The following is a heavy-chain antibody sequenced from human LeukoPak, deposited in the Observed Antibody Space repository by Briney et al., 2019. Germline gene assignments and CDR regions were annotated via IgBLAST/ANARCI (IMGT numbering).Heavy chain of an antibody. J-gene: IGHJ3*02. D-gene: IGHD4-17*01. V-gene: IGHV4-61*02. CDR3: ARAISGDYSLDMFDI. CDR1: GGSISSGSYY. Sequence: NPSETLSLTCTVSGGSISSGSYYWSWIRQPAGKGLEWIGRIYTSGSTNYNPSLKSRVTISVDTSKNQFSLKLSSVTAADTAVYYCARAISGDYSLDMFDIWGQGTMVTVSS. CDR2: IYTSGST.